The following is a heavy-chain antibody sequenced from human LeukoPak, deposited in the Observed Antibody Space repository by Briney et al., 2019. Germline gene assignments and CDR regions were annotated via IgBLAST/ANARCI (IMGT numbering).Heavy chain of an antibody. CDR3: AKDRTGTTNDWFDP. V-gene: IGHV3-23*01. D-gene: IGHD1-7*01. J-gene: IGHJ5*02. CDR2: ISGSGGST. CDR1: GFTFSSYA. Sequence: GGSLRLSCAASGFTFSSYAMGWVRQAPGKGLEWVSAISGSGGSTYYADSVKGRFTISRDNSKNTLYLQMNSLRAEDTAVYCCAKDRTGTTNDWFDPWGQGTLVTVSS.